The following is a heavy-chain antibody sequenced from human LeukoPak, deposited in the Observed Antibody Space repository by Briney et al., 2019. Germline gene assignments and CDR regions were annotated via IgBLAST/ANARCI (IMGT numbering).Heavy chain of an antibody. CDR1: GYSISSGYF. CDR2: IYHSGST. Sequence: SDTLSLTCTVSGYSISSGYFWGWIRQPPGKGLEWIGSIYHSGSTYYNPSLKSRVTIIVDKSKNQFSLMVTSVTAADTAVYYCARSMYDSSEDSFDYWGQGTLVTVSS. D-gene: IGHD3-22*01. J-gene: IGHJ4*02. V-gene: IGHV4-38-2*02. CDR3: ARSMYDSSEDSFDY.